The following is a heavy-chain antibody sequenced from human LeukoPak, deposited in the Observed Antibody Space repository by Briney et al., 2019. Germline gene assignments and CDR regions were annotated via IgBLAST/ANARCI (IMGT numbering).Heavy chain of an antibody. D-gene: IGHD3-16*01. J-gene: IGHJ4*02. Sequence: AGGSLRLSCAASGFTFSSYAMSWVRQAPGKGLEWVSAISGSGGSTYYADSVKGRFTISRDNSKNTLYLQMSSLRAEDTAVYYCAKHYDYVWGSLYWGQGTLVTVSS. CDR3: AKHYDYVWGSLY. V-gene: IGHV3-23*01. CDR2: ISGSGGST. CDR1: GFTFSSYA.